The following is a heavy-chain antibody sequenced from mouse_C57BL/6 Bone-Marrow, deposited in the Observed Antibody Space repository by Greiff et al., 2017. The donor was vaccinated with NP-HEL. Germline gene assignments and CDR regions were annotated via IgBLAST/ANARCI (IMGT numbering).Heavy chain of an antibody. V-gene: IGHV1-69*01. CDR2: IDPSDSYT. CDR3: ARSWGVAY. CDR1: GYTFTSYW. Sequence: VQLQQPGAELVMPGASVKLSCKASGYTFTSYWMHWVKQRPGQGLEWIGEIDPSDSYTNYNQKFKGKSTLTVDKSSSTAYMQLSSLTSEDSAVYYCARSWGVAYWGQGTLVTVSA. J-gene: IGHJ3*01.